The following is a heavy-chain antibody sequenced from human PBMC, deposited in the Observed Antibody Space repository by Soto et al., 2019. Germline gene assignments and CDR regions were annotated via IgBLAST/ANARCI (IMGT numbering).Heavy chain of an antibody. V-gene: IGHV5-51*01. J-gene: IGHJ6*03. CDR1: GYSFTSYW. CDR2: IYPGDSDT. D-gene: IGHD3-10*01. CDR3: ARHRGSGSYYHYYYYMDV. Sequence: GESLKISCKGSGYSFTSYWIGWVRQMPGKGLEWMGIIYPGDSDTRYSPSFQGQVTISADKSISTAYLQWSSLKASDTAMYYCARHRGSGSYYHYYYYMDVWGKGTTVTVSS.